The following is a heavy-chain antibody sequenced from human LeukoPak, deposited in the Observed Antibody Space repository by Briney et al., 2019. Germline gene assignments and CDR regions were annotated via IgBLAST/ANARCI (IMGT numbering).Heavy chain of an antibody. CDR3: AXGGXGELFXXLXYFDY. Sequence: SETLSLTCTVSGGSINTYYWSWIRQPAGKGLEWIGRIYTSGSTNYNPSLKSRITMSVDTSKNQFSLKLSSVTAADTAVYHCAXGGXGELFXXLXYFDYWGQGTLVTVSS. J-gene: IGHJ4*02. D-gene: IGHD3-10*01. V-gene: IGHV4-4*07. CDR1: GGSINTYY. CDR2: IYTSGST.